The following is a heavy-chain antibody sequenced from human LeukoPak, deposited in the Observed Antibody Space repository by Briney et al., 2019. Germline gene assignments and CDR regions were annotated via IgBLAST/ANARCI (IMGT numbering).Heavy chain of an antibody. J-gene: IGHJ4*02. D-gene: IGHD2-2*02. CDR2: INHGGST. CDR1: GGSFSGYY. V-gene: IGHV4-34*01. Sequence: SETLSLTCAVYGGSFSGYYWSWIRQPPGKGLEWIGEINHGGSTNYNPSLKSRVTISVDTSKNQFSLKLSSVTAADTAVYYCARGVKPLGYCSSTSCYTRSYYFDYWGQGILVTVSS. CDR3: ARGVKPLGYCSSTSCYTRSYYFDY.